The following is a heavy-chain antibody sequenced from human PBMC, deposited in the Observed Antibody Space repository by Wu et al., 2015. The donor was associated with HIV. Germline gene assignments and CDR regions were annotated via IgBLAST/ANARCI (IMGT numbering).Heavy chain of an antibody. CDR1: GDTFSTYA. CDR2: IIPVFGAP. Sequence: QVQLVQSGAEVKKPGSSVKVSCKASGDTFSTYAISWVRQAPGQGLEWMGMIIPVFGAPSYAQKFQGRVTITADESTSTAYVELSSLRSEDTAVYYCARDIVGATGILDFWGQGTLVTVSS. D-gene: IGHD1-26*01. V-gene: IGHV1-69*13. CDR3: ARDIVGATGILDF. J-gene: IGHJ4*02.